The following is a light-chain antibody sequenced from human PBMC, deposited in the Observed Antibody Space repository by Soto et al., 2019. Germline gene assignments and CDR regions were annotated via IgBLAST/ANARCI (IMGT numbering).Light chain of an antibody. Sequence: EIVLTQSPATLSLSPGERATLSCRASQSVSSYLAWYQQKPGQAPRLLIYDASNRATGIPARFSGSGSGTDFTLTISSLEPEDVAVYYCQQRNNWPSPTFGGGTKVEIK. CDR1: QSVSSY. J-gene: IGKJ4*01. V-gene: IGKV3-11*01. CDR2: DAS. CDR3: QQRNNWPSPT.